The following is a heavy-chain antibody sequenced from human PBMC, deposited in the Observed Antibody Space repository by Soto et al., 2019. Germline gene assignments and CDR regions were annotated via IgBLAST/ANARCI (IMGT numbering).Heavy chain of an antibody. Sequence: EVQLVESGGGLVQPGGSLRLSCAASGFTFSRNWMSWVRQAPGKGLAWVANIKEDGSEKYYVDSVRGRFTISRDNAKNSLYLQMNSLRAEDPAVYHCARVDRGYCSGGSCYLFAYWGQGTLVTVSS. J-gene: IGHJ4*02. CDR2: IKEDGSEK. D-gene: IGHD2-15*01. V-gene: IGHV3-7*01. CDR3: ARVDRGYCSGGSCYLFAY. CDR1: GFTFSRNW.